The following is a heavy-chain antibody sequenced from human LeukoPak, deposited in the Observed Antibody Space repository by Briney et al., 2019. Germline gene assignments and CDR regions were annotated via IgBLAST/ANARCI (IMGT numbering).Heavy chain of an antibody. CDR3: ARRPIGYYYYYGMDV. CDR2: INHSGST. V-gene: IGHV4-34*01. Sequence: SETLSLTCAVYGGPFSGYYWSWIRQPPGKGLEWIGEINHSGSTNYNPSLKSRVTISVDTSKNQFSLKLSSVTAADTAVYYCARRPIGYYYYYGMDVWGQGTTVTVSS. J-gene: IGHJ6*02. CDR1: GGPFSGYY. D-gene: IGHD6-6*01.